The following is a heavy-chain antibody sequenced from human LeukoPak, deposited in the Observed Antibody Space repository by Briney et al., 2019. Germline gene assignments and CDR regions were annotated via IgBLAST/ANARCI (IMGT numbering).Heavy chain of an antibody. CDR3: ARGDSSGYYSDH. Sequence: PSETLSLTCTASGGSISSYYWSWIRQPPGKGLEWIGYIYYSGSTNYNPSLKSRVTISVDTSKNQFSLKLRSVTAADTAVYYCARGDSSGYYSDHWGQGTLVTVSS. J-gene: IGHJ4*02. CDR2: IYYSGST. D-gene: IGHD3-22*01. CDR1: GGSISSYY. V-gene: IGHV4-59*01.